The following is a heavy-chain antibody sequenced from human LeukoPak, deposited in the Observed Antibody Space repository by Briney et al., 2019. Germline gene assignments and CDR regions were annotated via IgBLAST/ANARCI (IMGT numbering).Heavy chain of an antibody. CDR3: AREGSRRLYMDV. D-gene: IGHD6-25*01. V-gene: IGHV3-11*01. J-gene: IGHJ6*03. CDR2: ISRGGSST. Sequence: GGSLRLSCAASGFTFSDYYMSWIRQAPGKGLEWVSYISRGGSSTYYADSVKGRFTISRDNAKNSLYLQMNSLRPEDTAVYYCAREGSRRLYMDVWGRGTTVTVSS. CDR1: GFTFSDYY.